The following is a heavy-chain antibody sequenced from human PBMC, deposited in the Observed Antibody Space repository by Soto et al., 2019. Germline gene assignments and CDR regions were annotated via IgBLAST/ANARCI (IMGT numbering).Heavy chain of an antibody. J-gene: IGHJ6*01. CDR3: ARITGIRFDWVEAGMDV. V-gene: IGHV2-5*01. Sequence: QITLRESGPTLVKPTQTLTLTCTFSGFSLTSSGLGVGWVRQPPGKALEWLALSYWNGDNRYSPFLRTRLTVAKDTSNNLVVLTITNMDPVDTATYYSARITGIRFDWVEAGMDVWGQGTTATVSS. D-gene: IGHD3-9*01. CDR1: GFSLTSSGLG. CDR2: SYWNGDN.